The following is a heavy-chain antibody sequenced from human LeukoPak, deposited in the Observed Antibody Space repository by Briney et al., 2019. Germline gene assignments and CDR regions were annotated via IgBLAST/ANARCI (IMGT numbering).Heavy chain of an antibody. V-gene: IGHV1-24*01. CDR1: GHTLAEVC. CDR3: ATDGNDYGDYRPFDY. Sequence: ASEKVSCKVSGHTLAEVCVLWVPQAPGKGSGSRGGCCPEGGETVYAQEFQQRVNMTEDTSTDTAYMEVSRLRSEDTAVYYCATDGNDYGDYRPFDYWGQGTLVTVSS. CDR2: CCPEGGET. J-gene: IGHJ4*02. D-gene: IGHD4-17*01.